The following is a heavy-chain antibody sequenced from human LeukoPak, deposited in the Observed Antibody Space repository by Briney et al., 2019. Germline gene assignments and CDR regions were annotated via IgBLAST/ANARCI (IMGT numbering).Heavy chain of an antibody. CDR2: ISSSGSAI. J-gene: IGHJ6*03. Sequence: GGSLRLSYAASGFTFSDYYMSWIRQAPGKGLEWVSYISSSGSAISYADSVKGRFTISRDNAKNSLYLQMNSLRAEDTAVYYCARAYYYYYMDVWGKGTTVTVSS. CDR1: GFTFSDYY. CDR3: ARAYYYYYMDV. V-gene: IGHV3-11*04.